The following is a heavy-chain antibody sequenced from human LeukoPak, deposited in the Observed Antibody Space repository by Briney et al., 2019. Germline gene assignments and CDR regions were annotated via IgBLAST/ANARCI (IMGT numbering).Heavy chain of an antibody. CDR1: GGSISSSSYY. CDR3: ARGQDTMVRGVYFDY. CDR2: IYYSGST. Sequence: PSETLSLTCTVSGGSISSSSYYWGWIRQPPGKGLEWIGSIYYSGSTYYNPSLKSRVTISVDTSKNQFSLKLSSVTAADTAVYYCARGQDTMVRGVYFDYWGQGTLVTVSS. V-gene: IGHV4-39*07. D-gene: IGHD3-10*01. J-gene: IGHJ4*02.